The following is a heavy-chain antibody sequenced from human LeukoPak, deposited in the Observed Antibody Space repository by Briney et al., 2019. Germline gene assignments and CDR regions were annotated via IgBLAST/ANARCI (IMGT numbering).Heavy chain of an antibody. CDR2: ISTSSSYI. J-gene: IGHJ4*02. CDR3: ARDLGYSRDY. Sequence: GGSLRLSCAASGFTFSSYSMNWVRQAPGKGLEWVSFISTSSSYIYYADSVKGRFTISRDNAKNSLYLQMNTLRAEDTAVYYCARDLGYSRDYWGQGTLVTVSS. CDR1: GFTFSSYS. V-gene: IGHV3-21*01. D-gene: IGHD4-11*01.